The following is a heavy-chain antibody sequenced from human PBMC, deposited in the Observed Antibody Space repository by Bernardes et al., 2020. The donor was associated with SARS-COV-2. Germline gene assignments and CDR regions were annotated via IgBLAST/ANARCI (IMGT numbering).Heavy chain of an antibody. D-gene: IGHD2-15*01. CDR2: IYSGGST. Sequence: GGSLRLSCAASGFTVSSNYMSWVRQAPGKGLEWVSVIYSGGSTYYADSVKGRLTISRDNSKNTPYIQMNSMRAEDTAVYYCARDRPWSDIWGQGKMVNVSS. CDR1: GFTVSSNY. CDR3: ARDRPWSDI. J-gene: IGHJ3*02. V-gene: IGHV3-53*01.